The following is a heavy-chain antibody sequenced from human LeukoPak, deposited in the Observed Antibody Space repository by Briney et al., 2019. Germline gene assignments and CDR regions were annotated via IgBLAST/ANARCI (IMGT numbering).Heavy chain of an antibody. D-gene: IGHD6-19*01. J-gene: IGHJ4*02. CDR2: IRSDGSNK. Sequence: GGSLRLSCAGSGFSFSSYGMHRVRQAPGKGLEWMAFIRSDGSNKYYADSVKGRFTISRDNSKNTLYLQMNSLRAEDTGVYYCARILDSAWGELGYWGQGTLVTVSS. CDR3: ARILDSAWGELGY. V-gene: IGHV3-30*02. CDR1: GFSFSSYG.